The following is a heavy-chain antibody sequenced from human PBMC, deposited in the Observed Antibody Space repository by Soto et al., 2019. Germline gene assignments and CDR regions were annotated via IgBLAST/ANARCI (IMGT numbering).Heavy chain of an antibody. Sequence: QLQLQESGPGLVKPSETLSLTCTVSGGSISSSSYYWGWIRQPPGKGLEWIGSIYYSGSTYYNPSLKSRVTISVDTSKNQFSLKLSSVTAADTAVYYCARHSGVYGIGIDYWGQGTLVTVSS. D-gene: IGHD3-10*01. V-gene: IGHV4-39*01. CDR1: GGSISSSSYY. CDR2: IYYSGST. J-gene: IGHJ4*02. CDR3: ARHSGVYGIGIDY.